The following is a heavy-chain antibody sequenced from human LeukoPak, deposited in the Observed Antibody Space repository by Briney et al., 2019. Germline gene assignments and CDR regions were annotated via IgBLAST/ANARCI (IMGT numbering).Heavy chain of an antibody. CDR3: AAGTINSSGWFRFSFDY. D-gene: IGHD6-19*01. CDR1: GYTFTSYY. V-gene: IGHV1-46*01. J-gene: IGHJ4*02. Sequence: ASVKVSCKASGYTFTSYYMRWVRQAPGQGLEWMGIINPSGGSTSYAQKFQGRVTMTRDTSTSTVYMELSSLRSEDTAAYYCAAGTINSSGWFRFSFDYWGQGTLVTVSS. CDR2: INPSGGST.